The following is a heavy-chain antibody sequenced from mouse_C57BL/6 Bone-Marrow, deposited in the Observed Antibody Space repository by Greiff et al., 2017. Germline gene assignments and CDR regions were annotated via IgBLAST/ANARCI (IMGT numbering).Heavy chain of an antibody. V-gene: IGHV6-3*01. CDR3: TGGNRGFAY. CDR1: GFTFSNYW. J-gene: IGHJ3*01. D-gene: IGHD2-1*01. Sequence: EVQGVESGGGLVQPGGSMKLSCVASGFTFSNYWMNWVRQSPEKGLEWVAQIRLKSDNYATHYAESVKGRFTISRDDSKSSVYLQMNNLRAEDTGIYYCTGGNRGFAYWGQGTLVTVSA. CDR2: IRLKSDNYAT.